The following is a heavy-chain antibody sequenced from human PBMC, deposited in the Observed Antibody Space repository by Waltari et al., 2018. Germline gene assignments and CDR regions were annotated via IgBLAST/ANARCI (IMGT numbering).Heavy chain of an antibody. D-gene: IGHD6-13*01. CDR1: GNSITESP. Sequence: VQLVQSEAEVMKPGASVKVSCKVSGNSITESPMHWVRQAPGKGLEWVANIKQDGSEKYYVDSVKGRFTISRDNAKNSLYLQMNSLRAEDTAVYYCARSGSSWYGFDYWGQGTLVTVSS. V-gene: IGHV3-7*04. CDR3: ARSGSSWYGFDY. J-gene: IGHJ4*02. CDR2: IKQDGSEK.